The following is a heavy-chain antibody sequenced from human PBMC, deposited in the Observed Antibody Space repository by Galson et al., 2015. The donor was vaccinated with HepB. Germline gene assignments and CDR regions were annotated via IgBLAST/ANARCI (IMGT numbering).Heavy chain of an antibody. CDR2: ISGSGDTR. V-gene: IGHV3-48*02. D-gene: IGHD1-26*01. J-gene: IGHJ6*02. CDR3: ARESGNSYYNYDMDV. Sequence: SLRLSCAASGFTFSNYRMNWVRQAPGKGLEWISYISGSGDTRTYADSVKGRFTISRDNAKNSLFLQMNSLRDEDTAVYYCARESGNSYYNYDMDVWGQGTTVTVSS. CDR1: GFTFSNYR.